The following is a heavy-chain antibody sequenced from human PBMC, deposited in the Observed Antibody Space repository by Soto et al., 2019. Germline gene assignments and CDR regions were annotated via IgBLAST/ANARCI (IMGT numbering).Heavy chain of an antibody. V-gene: IGHV3-74*01. CDR2: IKSDGTVT. J-gene: IGHJ4*02. D-gene: IGHD3-3*01. CDR1: GITFSTYR. Sequence: EVQLVESGGGLVQPGGSLRLSCVVSGITFSTYRMHWVRQAPGKGLVWVSHIKSDGTVTHYTDSVRGRFIISRDNAKNTLFLQMNSLRAEDTAVYYCARENYDFWSGHYLDYWGQGTLVTVSS. CDR3: ARENYDFWSGHYLDY.